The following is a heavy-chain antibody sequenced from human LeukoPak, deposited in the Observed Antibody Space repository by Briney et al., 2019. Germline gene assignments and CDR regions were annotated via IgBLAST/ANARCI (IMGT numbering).Heavy chain of an antibody. V-gene: IGHV3-7*01. J-gene: IGHJ6*02. CDR1: GFTFSSYW. CDR3: ARGGTDLWSGYYGMDV. CDR2: IKQDGSEK. D-gene: IGHD3-3*01. Sequence: QPGGSLRLSCAASGFTFSSYWMSWVRQAPGKGLEWVANIKQDGSEKYYADSVKGRFTISSDNAKNSLYLQMNSLRAEDTAVYYCARGGTDLWSGYYGMDVWGQGTTVTVSS.